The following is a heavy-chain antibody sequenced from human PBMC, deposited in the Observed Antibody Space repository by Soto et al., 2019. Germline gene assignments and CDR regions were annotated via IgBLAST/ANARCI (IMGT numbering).Heavy chain of an antibody. CDR1: GFSLSTSGVG. D-gene: IGHD1-1*01. CDR2: IYWDDDK. V-gene: IGHV2-5*02. CDR3: APNNYLNNWFDP. Sequence: QITLKESGPTLVKPTQPLSLTCTFSGFSLSTSGVGVGWIRQTPGKALEWLALIYWDDDKRYRSSLKNRLTITKDTSKNQVVLTMTNMDPVDTGTYYCAPNNYLNNWFDPWGQGTLVTVSS. J-gene: IGHJ5*02.